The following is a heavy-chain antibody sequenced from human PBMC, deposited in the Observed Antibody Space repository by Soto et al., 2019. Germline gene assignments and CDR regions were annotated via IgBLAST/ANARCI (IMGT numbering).Heavy chain of an antibody. Sequence: ASVKVSCKASGGTFSSYAISWVRQAPGQGLEWVGGIIPIFGTANYAQKFQGRVTITADKSTSTAYMELSSLRSEDTAVYYCARGRSSWYYFDYWGQGTLVTVSS. CDR3: ARGRSSWYYFDY. CDR2: IIPIFGTA. D-gene: IGHD6-13*01. J-gene: IGHJ4*02. CDR1: GGTFSSYA. V-gene: IGHV1-69*06.